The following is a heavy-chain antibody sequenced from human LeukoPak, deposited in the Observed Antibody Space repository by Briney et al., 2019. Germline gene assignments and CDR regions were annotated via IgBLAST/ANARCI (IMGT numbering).Heavy chain of an antibody. CDR1: GFTFSSYW. Sequence: PGGSLRLSCAASGFTFSSYWMSWVRQAPGKGLEWVAKIKQDGSEKYYVDSVKGRFTISRDNAKNSLYLQMNSLRAEDTAVYYCARVKNLWGSYRSYYFDYWGQGTLVTVSS. V-gene: IGHV3-7*01. J-gene: IGHJ4*02. CDR2: IKQDGSEK. D-gene: IGHD3-16*02. CDR3: ARVKNLWGSYRSYYFDY.